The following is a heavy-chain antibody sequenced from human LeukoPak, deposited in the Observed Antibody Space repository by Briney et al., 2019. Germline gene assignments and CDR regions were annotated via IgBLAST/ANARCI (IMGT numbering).Heavy chain of an antibody. CDR2: IIPIFGTA. V-gene: IGHV1-69*13. CDR3: ARVSLPSIAARDFDY. CDR1: GGTFSSYA. J-gene: IGHJ4*02. Sequence: SVKVSCKASGGTFSSYAISWVRQAPGQGLEWMGGIIPIFGTANYAQKFRGRVTITADESTSTAYMELSSLRSEDTAVYYCARVSLPSIAARDFDYWGQGTLVTVSS. D-gene: IGHD6-6*01.